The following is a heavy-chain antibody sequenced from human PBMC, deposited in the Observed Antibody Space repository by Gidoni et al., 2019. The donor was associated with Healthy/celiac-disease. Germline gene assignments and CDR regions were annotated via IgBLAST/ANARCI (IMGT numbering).Heavy chain of an antibody. D-gene: IGHD2-15*01. CDR2: SSGSGGST. CDR3: AKVVVAATGAFDY. V-gene: IGHV3-23*01. J-gene: IGHJ4*02. CDR1: GFTFSSYA. Sequence: EVQLLESGGGLVQPGGSLRLSCAASGFTFSSYAMSWVRQAPGKGLEWVSASSGSGGSTYYADSVKGRFTISRDNSKNTLYLQMNSLRAEDTAVYYCAKVVVAATGAFDYWGQGTLVTVSS.